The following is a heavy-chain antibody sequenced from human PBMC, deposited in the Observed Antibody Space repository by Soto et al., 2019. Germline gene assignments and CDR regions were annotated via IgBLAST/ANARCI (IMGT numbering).Heavy chain of an antibody. J-gene: IGHJ4*02. CDR2: IYYSGST. D-gene: IGHD4-17*01. CDR1: GGSISSYY. V-gene: IGHV4-59*01. CDR3: AKMDYGDSFDY. Sequence: GGSISSYYWSWIRQPPGKGLEWIGYIYYSGSTNYNPSLKSRVTISVDTSKNQFSLKLSSVTAADTAVYYCAKMDYGDSFDYWGQGTLVTVSS.